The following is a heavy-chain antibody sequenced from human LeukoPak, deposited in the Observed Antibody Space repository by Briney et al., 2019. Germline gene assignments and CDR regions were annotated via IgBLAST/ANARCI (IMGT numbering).Heavy chain of an antibody. CDR3: ARDGRGYSYGYYGMDV. V-gene: IGHV4-39*07. CDR2: IYYSGST. J-gene: IGHJ6*02. D-gene: IGHD5-18*01. Sequence: TSETLSLTCTVSGGSISSSSYYWGWIRQPPGKGLEWIGSIYYSGSTNYNPSLKSRVTMSVDTSKNQFSLKLSSVTAADTAVYYCARDGRGYSYGYYGMDVWGQGTTVTVSS. CDR1: GGSISSSSYY.